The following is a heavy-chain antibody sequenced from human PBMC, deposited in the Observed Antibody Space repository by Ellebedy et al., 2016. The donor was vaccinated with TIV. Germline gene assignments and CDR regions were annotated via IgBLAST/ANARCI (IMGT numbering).Heavy chain of an antibody. V-gene: IGHV4-39*07. CDR3: AREDCDGNSCHPH. CDR2: IHYSGST. Sequence: MPSETLSLTCTVSGGYISSSSYHSGWLRQPPGKGLEWIGSIHYSGSTHYKPSLKSRFTMSVDTSKNQFSLRLTSVTAAETAVYYCAREDCDGNSCHPHWGQGTLVTVSS. D-gene: IGHD2-21*02. J-gene: IGHJ4*02. CDR1: GGYISSSSYH.